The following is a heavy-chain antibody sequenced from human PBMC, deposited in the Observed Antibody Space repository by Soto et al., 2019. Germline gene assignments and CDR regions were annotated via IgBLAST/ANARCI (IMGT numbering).Heavy chain of an antibody. CDR1: GFSLSSYT. CDR2: ISFDSSSK. Sequence: GGSLRLSCAGSGFSLSSYTMHWVRQGPGKGLEWVALISFDSSSKHYADSVRGRFSISRDNSKNTLYLQMDSLRPDDTALYYCARDRLRLGELSLIGYFDSWGQGSLVTVSS. V-gene: IGHV3-30-3*01. J-gene: IGHJ4*02. D-gene: IGHD3-16*02. CDR3: ARDRLRLGELSLIGYFDS.